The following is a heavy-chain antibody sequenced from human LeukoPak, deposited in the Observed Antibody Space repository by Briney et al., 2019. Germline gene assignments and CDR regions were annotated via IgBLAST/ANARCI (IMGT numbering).Heavy chain of an antibody. CDR3: ASSKGQQLVFDY. V-gene: IGHV1-8*01. CDR1: GYTFTSYD. Sequence: ASVKVSCKASGYTFTSYDMNWVRQATGQGLEWMGWMNPNSGNTGYAQKFQGRITMTRNTSISTAYMELSSLRSEDTAVYYCASSKGQQLVFDYWGQGTLVSVSS. D-gene: IGHD6-13*01. CDR2: MNPNSGNT. J-gene: IGHJ4*02.